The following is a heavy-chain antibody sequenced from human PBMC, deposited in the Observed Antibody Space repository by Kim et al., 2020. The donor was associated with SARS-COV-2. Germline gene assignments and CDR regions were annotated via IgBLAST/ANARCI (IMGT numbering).Heavy chain of an antibody. CDR3: ARDSSGSGYPDY. D-gene: IGHD3-3*01. V-gene: IGHV4-59*01. J-gene: IGHJ4*02. Sequence: NYNPSLMSRVTISVDTSKNQFSLALSSVTAADTAVYYCARDSSGSGYPDYWGQGTLVTVSS.